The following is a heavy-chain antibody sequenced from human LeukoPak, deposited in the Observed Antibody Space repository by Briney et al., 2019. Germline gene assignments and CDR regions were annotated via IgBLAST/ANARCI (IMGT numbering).Heavy chain of an antibody. CDR3: ARAVCSTTVGDWFNP. D-gene: IGHD1-26*01. Sequence: ASVKVSCKASGYTFTGSYMHWVREAPGQRLERMGWINANSGGTNYAQKFQGRVTMTRDTSITTGYMELSRLSFDNTAVNDGARAVCSTTVGDWFNPWGQGTLVTVSS. CDR2: INANSGGT. CDR1: GYTFTGSY. J-gene: IGHJ5*02. V-gene: IGHV1-2*02.